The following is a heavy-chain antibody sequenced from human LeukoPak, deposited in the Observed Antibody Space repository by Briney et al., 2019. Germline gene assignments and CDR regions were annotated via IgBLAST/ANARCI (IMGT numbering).Heavy chain of an antibody. V-gene: IGHV4-39*07. CDR1: GDSINSTSYY. CDR2: IYYSGST. CDR3: ARDRLLWFGELDY. Sequence: SETLSLTCTVSGDSINSTSYYWGWICQPPGKGLEWIGSIYYSGSTYYNPSLKSRVTISVDTSKNQISLKLRSLTAADTAVYYCARDRLLWFGELDYWGQGTLVIVSS. D-gene: IGHD3-10*01. J-gene: IGHJ4*02.